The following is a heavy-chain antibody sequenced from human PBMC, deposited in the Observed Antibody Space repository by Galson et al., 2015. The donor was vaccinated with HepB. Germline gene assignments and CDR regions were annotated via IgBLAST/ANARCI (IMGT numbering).Heavy chain of an antibody. V-gene: IGHV3-30*03. CDR2: ISYDGSNK. Sequence: LSCAASGFTFSSYGMHWVRQAPGKGLEWVAVISYDGSNKYYADSVKGRFTISRDNSKNTLYLQMNSLRAEDTAVYYCARVREGSWELLGVADYWGQGTLVTVSS. CDR1: GFTFSSYG. CDR3: ARVREGSWELLGVADY. D-gene: IGHD1-26*01. J-gene: IGHJ4*02.